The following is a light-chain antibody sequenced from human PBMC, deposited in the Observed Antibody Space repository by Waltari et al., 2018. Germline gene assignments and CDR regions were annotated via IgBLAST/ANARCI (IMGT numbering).Light chain of an antibody. J-gene: IGLJ1*01. Sequence: QSALTQPRSVSGSPGQSVTISCTGTSRDVCDYNYVSWYQHHPGKTPKFMLFDVTKRPSGVPDRFSGSKSGNTASLTISGRQAEDEAEYFCCSYAGSSLVVVGTGTKVTVL. V-gene: IGLV2-11*01. CDR1: SRDVCDYNY. CDR3: CSYAGSSLVV. CDR2: DVT.